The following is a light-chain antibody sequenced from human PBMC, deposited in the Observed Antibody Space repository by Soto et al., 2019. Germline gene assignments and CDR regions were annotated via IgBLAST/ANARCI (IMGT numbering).Light chain of an antibody. CDR2: DVS. Sequence: QSVLTQPASGSGSPGQSITISCTGTSSDVGGYNYVSWYQQHPGKVPKLMIYDVSNRPSGVSNRFSGSKSGNTASLTISGLQAEDEADYYCSSYTGSSTLYVFGSGTKVTVL. CDR3: SSYTGSSTLYV. J-gene: IGLJ1*01. CDR1: SSDVGGYNY. V-gene: IGLV2-14*03.